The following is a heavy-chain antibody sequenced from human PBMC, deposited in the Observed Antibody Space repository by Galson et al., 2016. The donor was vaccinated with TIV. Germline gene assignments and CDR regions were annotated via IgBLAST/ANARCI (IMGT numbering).Heavy chain of an antibody. CDR2: ISYDGSNK. D-gene: IGHD7-27*01. CDR3: AKDRDLYPPFMGTFDH. V-gene: IGHV3-30*18. J-gene: IGHJ4*02. CDR1: GFTLSRFG. Sequence: SLRLSCAASGFTLSRFGMHWVRQAPGKGLEWVAVISYDGSNKYYADSVKGRLTISRDNSKNTLYLQMNSLRAEDTAVYYCAKDRDLYPPFMGTFDHWGQGTMVTVSS.